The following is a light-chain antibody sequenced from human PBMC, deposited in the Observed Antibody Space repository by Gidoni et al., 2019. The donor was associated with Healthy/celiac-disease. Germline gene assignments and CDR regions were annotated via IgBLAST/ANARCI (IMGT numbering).Light chain of an antibody. CDR1: SLRSYY. J-gene: IGLJ3*02. CDR3: NSRDSSNHQV. V-gene: IGLV3-19*01. Sequence: SSELTQDPAVSVALGQTVRITCQGDSLRSYYASWYQQKPGQAPVLVIYGKNNRPSGIPDRFSGSSSGNTASLTITGAQAEDEADYYCNSRDSSNHQVFGGGTKLTVL. CDR2: GKN.